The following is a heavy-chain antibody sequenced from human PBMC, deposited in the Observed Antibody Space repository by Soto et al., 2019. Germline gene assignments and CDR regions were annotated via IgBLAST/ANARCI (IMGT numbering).Heavy chain of an antibody. Sequence: GGSLRLSCADSGFTCSRYGMSWVSQAPGKGLEWVSAISGSGGSTYYADSVKGRFTISRDNSKNTLYLQMNSLRAEDTAVYYCAKFSTMVRGAYLYYYGMDVWGQGTTVTVSS. CDR1: GFTCSRYG. J-gene: IGHJ6*02. CDR2: ISGSGGST. D-gene: IGHD3-10*01. CDR3: AKFSTMVRGAYLYYYGMDV. V-gene: IGHV3-23*01.